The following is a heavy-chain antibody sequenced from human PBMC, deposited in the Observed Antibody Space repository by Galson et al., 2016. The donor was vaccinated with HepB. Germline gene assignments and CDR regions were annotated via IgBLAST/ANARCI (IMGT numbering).Heavy chain of an antibody. D-gene: IGHD3-10*01. V-gene: IGHV3-23*01. Sequence: SLRLSCAASGFTFGMYAMTWVRQAPGKGLEWVSSVSAGGDNTYYAESVKGQFTISRGNSKNTLYLQMNSLRAEDTAMCFCARDYFRYYSANWGQGTLVTVSS. CDR1: GFTFGMYA. CDR3: ARDYFRYYSAN. CDR2: VSAGGDNT. J-gene: IGHJ4*02.